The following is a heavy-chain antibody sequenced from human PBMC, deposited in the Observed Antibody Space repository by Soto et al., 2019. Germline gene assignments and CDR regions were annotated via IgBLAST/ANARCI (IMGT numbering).Heavy chain of an antibody. CDR1: GGTFSSYT. Sequence: QVPLVQSGAEVKKPGSSVKVSCKASGGTFSSYTISWVRQAPGQGLEWMGRIIPILGIANYAQKFQGRVTITADKSXCTADMELSSLRSEDTAVYYCARDDGLAYCGGDCYSWGQGTLVTVSS. CDR2: IIPILGIA. CDR3: ARDDGLAYCGGDCYS. V-gene: IGHV1-69*02. J-gene: IGHJ4*02. D-gene: IGHD2-21*02.